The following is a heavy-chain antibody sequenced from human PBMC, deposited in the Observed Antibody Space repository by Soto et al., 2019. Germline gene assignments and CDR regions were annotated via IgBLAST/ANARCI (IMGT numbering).Heavy chain of an antibody. Sequence: QVQLVQSGAEVKKPGSSVKVSCKASGGTFSSYAISWVRQAPGQGLEWMGGIIPIFGTANYAQKFQGRVRITADESTSKADMELSGLRSEDTDVYYGARDDNWNDSSLSVMGMDVWGQGTTVTVSS. D-gene: IGHD1-20*01. J-gene: IGHJ6*02. CDR3: ARDDNWNDSSLSVMGMDV. CDR2: IIPIFGTA. V-gene: IGHV1-69*01. CDR1: GGTFSSYA.